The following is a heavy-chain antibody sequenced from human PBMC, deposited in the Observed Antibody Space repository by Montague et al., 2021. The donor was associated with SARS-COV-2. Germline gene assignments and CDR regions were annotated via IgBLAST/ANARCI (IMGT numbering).Heavy chain of an antibody. CDR3: ARHPHQQISIFGVACEGNWFDP. D-gene: IGHD3-3*01. CDR1: GGSISSSSYY. V-gene: IGHV4-39*01. J-gene: IGHJ5*02. CDR2: IYYSGST. Sequence: SETLSLTCTVSGGSISSSSYYWGWIRQPPGKGLEWIGSIYYSGSTYYNPSLKSRVTISVDTSKNQFSLKLSSVTAADTAVYYCARHPHQQISIFGVACEGNWFDPWGQGTLVTVSS.